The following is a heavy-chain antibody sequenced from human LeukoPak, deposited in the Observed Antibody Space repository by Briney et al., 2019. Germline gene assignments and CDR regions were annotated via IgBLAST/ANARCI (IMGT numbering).Heavy chain of an antibody. CDR3: ARGQWLRD. Sequence: PSETLSLTCTVSGGSISGGRYYWSWIRQPAGEGREWIGRVYTSGSTKYNPSLKSRVPMSVDTSKNQFSLKLSSVTAADTAVYYCARGQWLRDWGQGTLVTVSS. CDR2: VYTSGST. J-gene: IGHJ4*02. V-gene: IGHV4-61*02. CDR1: GGSISGGRYY. D-gene: IGHD5-12*01.